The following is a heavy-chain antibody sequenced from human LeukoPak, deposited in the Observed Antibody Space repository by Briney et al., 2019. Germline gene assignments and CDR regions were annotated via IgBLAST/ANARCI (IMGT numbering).Heavy chain of an antibody. D-gene: IGHD4/OR15-4a*01. V-gene: IGHV1-2*02. Sequence: ASVKVSCKASGYTFTGYYMHWVRQAPGQGLEWVGWINPNSGGTNYAQKFQGRVTMTRDTSISTAYMELSRLRSDDTAVYYCARDGSDYANLPGEYFQHWGQGTLVTVSS. CDR3: ARDGSDYANLPGEYFQH. CDR2: INPNSGGT. CDR1: GYTFTGYY. J-gene: IGHJ1*01.